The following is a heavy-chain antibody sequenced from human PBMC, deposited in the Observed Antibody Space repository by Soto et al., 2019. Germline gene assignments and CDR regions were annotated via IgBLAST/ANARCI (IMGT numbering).Heavy chain of an antibody. Sequence: EVPLVESGGNLVQPGGSLRLSCAASGFTFSNYFMHWVRQAPGKGVAWVSRINSDGSTTSYADSVKGRVTISRDNAQNTPYLQMYGLRAEDTAVYYCTTGNYYRLDVWGQGPTVTVSS. CDR1: GFTFSNYF. D-gene: IGHD3-10*01. V-gene: IGHV3-74*01. CDR3: TTGNYYRLDV. J-gene: IGHJ6*02. CDR2: INSDGSTT.